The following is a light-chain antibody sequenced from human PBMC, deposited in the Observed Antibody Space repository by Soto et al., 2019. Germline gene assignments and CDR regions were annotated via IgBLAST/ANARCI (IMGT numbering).Light chain of an antibody. V-gene: IGLV3-21*02. J-gene: IGLJ1*01. CDR1: NFGSKS. CDR2: DDS. Sequence: SYELTQPPSVSVAPGQTARITCGGNNFGSKSVQWYQQKPGQAPVLVVYDDSDRPSGIPERFSGSNSGNTATLTISRVEAGDEADYYCQVWDSSSDRLYVFGTGTKV. CDR3: QVWDSSSDRLYV.